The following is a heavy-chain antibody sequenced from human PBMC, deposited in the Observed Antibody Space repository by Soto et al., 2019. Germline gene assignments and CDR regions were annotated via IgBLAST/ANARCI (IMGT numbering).Heavy chain of an antibody. V-gene: IGHV1-46*01. D-gene: IGHD2-21*02. J-gene: IGHJ4*02. Sequence: QVQLMQSGAEVKKPGASVKVSCKASGDTFTEYYIHWVRQAPGQGLEWMGTVNPSGGHTTYAQHILGRVTMTRDTSTSTLYMALTRLTSEDTAVYYCARGGHVGVVTAALDYWGQGTLVTVSS. CDR1: GDTFTEYY. CDR3: ARGGHVGVVTAALDY. CDR2: VNPSGGHT.